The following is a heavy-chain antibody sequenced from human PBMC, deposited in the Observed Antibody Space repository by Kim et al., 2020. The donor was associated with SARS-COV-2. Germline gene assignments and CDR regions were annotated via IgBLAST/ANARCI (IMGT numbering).Heavy chain of an antibody. V-gene: IGHV6-1*01. CDR3: ATSSTGSPAGIRTFDY. Sequence: SVKSRLSINPDTAKNQFSLQLNSVTPEDTAVYFCATSSTGSPAGIRTFDYWGQGTLVTVSS. J-gene: IGHJ4*02. D-gene: IGHD2-2*01.